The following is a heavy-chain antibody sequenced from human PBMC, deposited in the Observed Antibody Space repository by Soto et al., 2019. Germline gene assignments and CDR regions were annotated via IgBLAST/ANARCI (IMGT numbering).Heavy chain of an antibody. CDR3: ARDMGGYYFEPNDY. CDR1: GYTFTSYG. Sequence: ASVKVSCKASGYTFTSYGISWVRQAPGRGLEWMGWISAYNGNTNYAQKFQGRVTMTTDTSTATAYMELRSLRSDDTAVYYCARDMGGYYFEPNDYWGQGTLVTVSS. V-gene: IGHV1-18*04. CDR2: ISAYNGNT. D-gene: IGHD3-22*01. J-gene: IGHJ4*02.